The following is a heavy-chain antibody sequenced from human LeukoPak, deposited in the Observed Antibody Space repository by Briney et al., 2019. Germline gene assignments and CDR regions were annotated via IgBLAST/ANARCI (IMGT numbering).Heavy chain of an antibody. J-gene: IGHJ4*02. V-gene: IGHV3-11*01. D-gene: IGHD2-15*01. CDR3: ASVACSAVTCFGFLFFDY. CDR2: ISSSGSTI. CDR1: GFTFSDYY. Sequence: GGSLRLSCAASGFTFSDYYMSWIRQAPGKGLEWVSYISSSGSTIYYADSVKGRFTISRDNAKNSLYLQMNSLRAEDTAVYYCASVACSAVTCFGFLFFDYWGQGTLVTVSS.